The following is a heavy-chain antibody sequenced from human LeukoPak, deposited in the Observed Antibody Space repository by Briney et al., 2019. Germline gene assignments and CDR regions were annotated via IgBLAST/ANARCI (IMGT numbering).Heavy chain of an antibody. D-gene: IGHD2-15*01. V-gene: IGHV1-69*13. Sequence: SVKVSCKASGGTFSSYAISWVRQAPGQGLEWMGGIIPIFGTANCAQKFQGRVTITADESTSPAYMELSSLRSEDTAVYYCARDLNCSGGSCDTRWFDPWGQGTLVTVSS. CDR1: GGTFSSYA. CDR2: IIPIFGTA. J-gene: IGHJ5*02. CDR3: ARDLNCSGGSCDTRWFDP.